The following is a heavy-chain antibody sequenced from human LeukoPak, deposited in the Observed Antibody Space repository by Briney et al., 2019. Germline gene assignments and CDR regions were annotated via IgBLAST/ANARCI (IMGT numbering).Heavy chain of an antibody. Sequence: GGSLRLSCAASGFTFSSYAMSWVRQAPGKGLEWVSAISGSGGSTYYADSVKGRFTISRDNSKNTLYLQMNSLRAEDTAVYYCAKYQAQYVAVAGTYDYWGQGTLVTVSS. D-gene: IGHD6-19*01. CDR2: ISGSGGST. CDR1: GFTFSSYA. J-gene: IGHJ4*02. CDR3: AKYQAQYVAVAGTYDY. V-gene: IGHV3-23*01.